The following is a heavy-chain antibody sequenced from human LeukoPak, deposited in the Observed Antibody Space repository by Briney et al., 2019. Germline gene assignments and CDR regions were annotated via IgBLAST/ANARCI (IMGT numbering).Heavy chain of an antibody. J-gene: IGHJ6*03. D-gene: IGHD3-10*01. CDR3: ARSHGSGSYYDRYYYYYMDV. CDR2: ISAYNGNT. CDR1: GYTFTSYG. Sequence: ASVKVSCKASGYTFTSYGISWVRQAPGQGLEWMGWISAYNGNTNYAQKLQGRVTMTTDTSTSTAYMELRSLRSDDTAVCYCARSHGSGSYYDRYYYYYMDVWGKGTTVTISS. V-gene: IGHV1-18*01.